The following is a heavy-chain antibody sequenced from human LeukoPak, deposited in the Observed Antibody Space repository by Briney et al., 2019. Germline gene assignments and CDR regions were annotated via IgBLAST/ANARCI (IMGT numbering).Heavy chain of an antibody. D-gene: IGHD3-22*01. J-gene: IGHJ4*02. CDR2: ISSSSSYI. CDR3: ARAHPRVYDSSGYLLDY. V-gene: IGHV3-21*01. CDR1: GFTFSSYS. Sequence: GGSLRLSCAASGFTFSSYSMNWVRQAPGKGLEWVSSISSSSSYIYYADSVKGRLTISRDNAKNSLYLQMNSLRAEDTAVYYCARAHPRVYDSSGYLLDYWGQGTLVTVSS.